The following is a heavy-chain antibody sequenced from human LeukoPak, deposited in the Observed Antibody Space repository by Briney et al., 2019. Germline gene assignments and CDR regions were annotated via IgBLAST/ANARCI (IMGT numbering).Heavy chain of an antibody. Sequence: SGGSLRLSCAASGFTFSSYGMSWVRQAPGKGLEWVSAISGSGGSTYYADSVKGRFTISRDNSKNTLYLQMNSLRAEDTAVYYCAKDGKDYYGSGSYSDYWGQGTLVTVSS. CDR1: GFTFSSYG. J-gene: IGHJ4*02. V-gene: IGHV3-23*01. D-gene: IGHD3-10*01. CDR2: ISGSGGST. CDR3: AKDGKDYYGSGSYSDY.